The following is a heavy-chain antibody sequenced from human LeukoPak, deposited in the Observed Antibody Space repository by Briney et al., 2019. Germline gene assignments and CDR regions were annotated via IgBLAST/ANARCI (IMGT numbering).Heavy chain of an antibody. CDR3: ERALPSSGWVDY. V-gene: IGHV1-8*01. CDR2: MNPNSGKT. J-gene: IGHJ4*02. D-gene: IGHD6-19*01. CDR1: GYTLTSYD. Sequence: ASVKVSCKASGYTLTSYDINWVRQTTGQGLEWMGWMNPNSGKTEYAQKFQGRVTMTWDTSISTVYMDLSSLRSEDTAVYYCERALPSSGWVDYWGQGSLVTVSS.